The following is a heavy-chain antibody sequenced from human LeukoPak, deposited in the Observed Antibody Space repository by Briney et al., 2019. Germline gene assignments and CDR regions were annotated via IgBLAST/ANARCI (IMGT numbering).Heavy chain of an antibody. Sequence: SETLSLTCSVSDGSISPYYWSWIRQPPGKGLEWIGYIYYSEDAYYNPSLSGSTNYNPSLKSRVTISVDTSKNQFSLKLSSVTAADTAVYYCARHGTPWDYGGNTDKGWFDPWGQGTLVTVSS. D-gene: IGHD4-23*01. CDR2: IYYSEDAYYNPSLSGST. CDR3: ARHGTPWDYGGNTDKGWFDP. CDR1: DGSISPYY. J-gene: IGHJ5*02. V-gene: IGHV4-59*08.